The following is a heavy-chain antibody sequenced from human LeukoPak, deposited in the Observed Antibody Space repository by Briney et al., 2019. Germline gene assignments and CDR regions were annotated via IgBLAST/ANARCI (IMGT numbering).Heavy chain of an antibody. CDR2: ISAYNGNT. CDR1: GYTFTSYG. V-gene: IGHV1-18*01. J-gene: IGHJ4*02. D-gene: IGHD2-2*01. Sequence: ASVKVSCKASGYTFTSYGISWVRQAPGQGLEWMGWISAYNGNTNYAQKLQGRVTMTTDTSTSTAYMEPRSLRSDDTAVYYCARDSGYCSSTSCYDEAFDYWGQGTLVTVSS. CDR3: ARDSGYCSSTSCYDEAFDY.